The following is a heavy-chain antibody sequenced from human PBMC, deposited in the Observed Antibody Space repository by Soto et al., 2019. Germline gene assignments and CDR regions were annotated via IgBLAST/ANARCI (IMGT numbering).Heavy chain of an antibody. J-gene: IGHJ3*02. CDR2: IWFELIDK. D-gene: IGHD2-2*01. V-gene: IGHV3-33*01. Sequence: VVSLRVSCAAAGVTCSSYGMHWVRQAPGEGLEWVALIWFELIDKYYTESLKVRFTIFRDNSKITLYLQMNNLRAEDTAVYYCASFYCSAPRCYWVGVFAIRGKGTTVPVSP. CDR3: ASFYCSAPRCYWVGVFAI. CDR1: GVTCSSYG.